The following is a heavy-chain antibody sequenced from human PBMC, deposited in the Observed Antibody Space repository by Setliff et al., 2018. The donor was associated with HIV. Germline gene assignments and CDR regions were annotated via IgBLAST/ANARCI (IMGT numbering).Heavy chain of an antibody. CDR3: ARRGSGFFHYYYYMDV. Sequence: SETLSLTCAVYGGSFSGYYWSWIRQPPGKGLEWIGEINHSGSTNYNPSLKSRVTISVDTSKNQFSLKLSSVTAADTAVYYCARRGSGFFHYYYYMDVWGKGTAVTVSS. V-gene: IGHV4-34*01. CDR1: GGSFSGYY. CDR2: INHSGST. J-gene: IGHJ6*03. D-gene: IGHD3-10*01.